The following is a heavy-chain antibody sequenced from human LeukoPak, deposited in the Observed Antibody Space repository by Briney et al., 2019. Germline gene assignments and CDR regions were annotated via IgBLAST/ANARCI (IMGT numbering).Heavy chain of an antibody. CDR1: GYTFTSYG. J-gene: IGHJ6*03. CDR2: ISAYNGDT. CDR3: ARDKEPKYCRGGSCLYYYYYYMDV. D-gene: IGHD2-15*01. V-gene: IGHV1-18*01. Sequence: AVKVSCKASGYTFTSYGISWVRQAPGQGLEWMGWISAYNGDTNYAQKLQGRVTMTTETSTSTAYMELRSLRSDDTAVYYCARDKEPKYCRGGSCLYYYYYYMDVWGKGTTVTVFS.